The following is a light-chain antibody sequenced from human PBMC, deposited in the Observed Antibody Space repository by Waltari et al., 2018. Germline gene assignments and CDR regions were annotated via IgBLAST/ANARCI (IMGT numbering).Light chain of an antibody. Sequence: QSVLTQPPSASGTPGQRVTISCSGGRSNIGSNSVTWFQQLPGTAPRLFIYFTDQRPSGVPGRFSGSKSGTSASLAISGLQSGDEADYYCASWDVSLNGWVFGGGTKLTVL. J-gene: IGLJ3*02. V-gene: IGLV1-44*01. CDR1: RSNIGSNS. CDR3: ASWDVSLNGWV. CDR2: FTD.